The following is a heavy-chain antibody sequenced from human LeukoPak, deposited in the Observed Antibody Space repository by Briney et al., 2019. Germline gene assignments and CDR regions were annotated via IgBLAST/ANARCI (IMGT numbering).Heavy chain of an antibody. Sequence: GGSLRLSCAASGITFSGYAMHWVRQAPGKGLEWVSSISGSGISTYYVDSVKGRFTISRDNSKNTLYLQMNSQRAEDTAVYYCARDRIFKTYYYGSGSYYLDAFDIWGQGTMVTVSS. J-gene: IGHJ3*02. CDR3: ARDRIFKTYYYGSGSYYLDAFDI. CDR1: GITFSGYA. V-gene: IGHV3-NL1*01. CDR2: ISGSGIST. D-gene: IGHD3-10*01.